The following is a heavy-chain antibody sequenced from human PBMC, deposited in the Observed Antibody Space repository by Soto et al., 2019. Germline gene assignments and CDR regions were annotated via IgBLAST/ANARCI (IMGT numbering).Heavy chain of an antibody. Sequence: GGSLRLSCAASGFTFSSYAMYWVRQAPGKGLEWMACISRDGNNTYYADSVKGRFSISRDNSKNTLYLQMNSLRNEDTAMFYCARPPYYYDSTTYSDGQPADYWGVGTLVTVCS. CDR1: GFTFSSYA. V-gene: IGHV3-30-3*01. J-gene: IGHJ4*02. CDR2: ISRDGNNT. CDR3: ARPPYYYDSTTYSDGQPADY. D-gene: IGHD3-22*01.